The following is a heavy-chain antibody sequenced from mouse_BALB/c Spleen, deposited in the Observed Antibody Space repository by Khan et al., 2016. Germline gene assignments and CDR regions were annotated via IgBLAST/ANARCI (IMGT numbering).Heavy chain of an antibody. CDR3: ASGGYGNDVFAY. CDR2: IYPGDGDT. V-gene: IGHV1-87*01. J-gene: IGHJ3*01. CDR1: GYTFTSYW. D-gene: IGHD2-2*01. Sequence: QVQLQQSGAELARPGASVKLSCKASGYTFTSYWMQWVKQRPGQGLQWIGTIYPGDGDTRYTQKFKGKATLTADKSSSTAYMQLSSLASEDSACYCCASGGYGNDVFAYWGQGTLVTVSA.